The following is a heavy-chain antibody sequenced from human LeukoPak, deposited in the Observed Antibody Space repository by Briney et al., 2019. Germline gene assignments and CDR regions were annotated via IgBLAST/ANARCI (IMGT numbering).Heavy chain of an antibody. J-gene: IGHJ4*02. Sequence: PGGSLRLSCAASGFTFDDYAMHWVRQAPGKGLEWVSGISWNSGSIGYADSVKGRFTISRDSAKNSLYLQMNSLRAEDTALYYCAKDRGFAATIPINFDYWGQGTLVTVSS. CDR1: GFTFDDYA. D-gene: IGHD5-12*01. CDR3: AKDRGFAATIPINFDY. V-gene: IGHV3-9*01. CDR2: ISWNSGSI.